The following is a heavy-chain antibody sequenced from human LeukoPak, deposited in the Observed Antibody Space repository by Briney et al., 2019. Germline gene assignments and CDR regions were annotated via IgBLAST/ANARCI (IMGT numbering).Heavy chain of an antibody. CDR1: GYAFTGYY. D-gene: IGHD6-13*01. J-gene: IGHJ4*02. CDR2: INPNSGGT. Sequence: ASVKLSCKASGYAFTGYYMHWGRQAHGQGLEWMGRINPNSGGTNYAQKFQGRVTMTRDTYISTAYMELSRLRSDDTAGYYCARSSNRVAAAAFDYWGQGTLVTVSS. V-gene: IGHV1-2*02. CDR3: ARSSNRVAAAAFDY.